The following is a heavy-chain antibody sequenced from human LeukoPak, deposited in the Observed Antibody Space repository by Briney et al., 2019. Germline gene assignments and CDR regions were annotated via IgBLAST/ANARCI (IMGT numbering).Heavy chain of an antibody. CDR3: ARGLNYDFWSGYNAGNWFDP. CDR2: IYTSGST. D-gene: IGHD3-3*01. V-gene: IGHV4-59*10. J-gene: IGHJ5*02. Sequence: SSETLSLTCAVYGGSFSGYYWSWIRQPAGKGLEWIGRIYTSGSTNYNPSLKSRVTMSVDTSKNQFSLKLSSVTAADTAVYYCARGLNYDFWSGYNAGNWFDPWGQGTLVTVSS. CDR1: GGSFSGYY.